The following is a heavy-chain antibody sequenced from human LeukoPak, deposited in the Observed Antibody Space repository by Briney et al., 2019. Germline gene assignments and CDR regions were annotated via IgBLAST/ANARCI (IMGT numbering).Heavy chain of an antibody. Sequence: PGGSLRLSCAASGFTVSNKYMTWVRQAPGRGLEWVSFIYGDGSTYYADSVKGRFTISRDNSENTLYLQMNSLRAEDTALYYCATRPQGDHPFFDFWGQGTLVTVSS. CDR1: GFTVSNKY. J-gene: IGHJ4*02. CDR2: IYGDGST. CDR3: ATRPQGDHPFFDF. D-gene: IGHD2-21*02. V-gene: IGHV3-66*01.